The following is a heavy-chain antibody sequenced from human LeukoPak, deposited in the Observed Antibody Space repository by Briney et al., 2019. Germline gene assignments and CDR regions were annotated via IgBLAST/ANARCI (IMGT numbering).Heavy chain of an antibody. V-gene: IGHV1-2*02. D-gene: IGHD3-10*01. CDR1: GYTFTGYY. CDR2: INPNSGGT. J-gene: IGHJ6*02. Sequence: ASVKVSCKASGYTFTGYYMHWVRQAPGRGGEWMGWINPNSGGTNYAQKFQGRVTMTRDTSISTAYMELSRLRSDDTAVYYCARGDYYGTGMDVWGQGATVTVSS. CDR3: ARGDYYGTGMDV.